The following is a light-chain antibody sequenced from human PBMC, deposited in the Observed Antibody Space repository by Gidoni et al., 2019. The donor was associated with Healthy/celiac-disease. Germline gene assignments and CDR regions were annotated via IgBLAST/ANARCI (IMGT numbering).Light chain of an antibody. CDR1: QRIISY. Sequence: DILLTQSPSSLSASVGDRVTITCRASQRIISYLNWYQQKPGKAPTLLIYAASSLQSRVPSRFSGRGSGTDCTLTISSLQREDLATYYCQQSYSTPRTCGGGTKVEIK. CDR3: QQSYSTPRT. V-gene: IGKV1-39*01. CDR2: AAS. J-gene: IGKJ4*01.